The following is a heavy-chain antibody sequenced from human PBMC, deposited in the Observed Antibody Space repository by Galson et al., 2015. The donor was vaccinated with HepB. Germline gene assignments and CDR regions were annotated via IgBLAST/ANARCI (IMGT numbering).Heavy chain of an antibody. Sequence: SLRLSCAASGFTFSSHAMHWVRQAPGKGLEWVALITYDGSNKYYADSVKGRFTISRDNSKNTVYMQMNNLRPEDTAVYYCARDLSWNYSGRPDYWGQGTLVTVSS. V-gene: IGHV3-30-3*01. D-gene: IGHD1-7*01. CDR3: ARDLSWNYSGRPDY. CDR1: GFTFSSHA. J-gene: IGHJ4*02. CDR2: ITYDGSNK.